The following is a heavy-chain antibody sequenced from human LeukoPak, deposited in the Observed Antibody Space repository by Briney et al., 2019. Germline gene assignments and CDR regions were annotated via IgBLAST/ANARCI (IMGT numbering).Heavy chain of an antibody. D-gene: IGHD1-26*01. J-gene: IGHJ4*02. Sequence: PGRSLRPSCAASGFTFSSYAMHWVRQAPGKGLEWVAVISYDGSNKYYADSVKGRFTISRDNSKNTLYLQMNSLRAEDTAVYYCARGVSGSYPFFYWGQGTLVTVSS. CDR2: ISYDGSNK. V-gene: IGHV3-30*01. CDR3: ARGVSGSYPFFY. CDR1: GFTFSSYA.